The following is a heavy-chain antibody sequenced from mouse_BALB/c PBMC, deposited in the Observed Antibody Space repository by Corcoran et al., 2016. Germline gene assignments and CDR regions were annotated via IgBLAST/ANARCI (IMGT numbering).Heavy chain of an antibody. CDR3: ARSELGRERFAD. J-gene: IGHJ3*01. D-gene: IGHD4-1*01. CDR1: GFSLSTSGMG. Sequence: QVTLKESGPGILQPSQTLSLTCSFSGFSLSTSGMGVSWIRQPSGKGLEWLAHIYWDDDKRYNPSLKSRLTISKDTSRNQVFLKITSVDTADTATDYCARSELGRERFADWGQGTLVTVSS. CDR2: IYWDDDK. V-gene: IGHV8-12*01.